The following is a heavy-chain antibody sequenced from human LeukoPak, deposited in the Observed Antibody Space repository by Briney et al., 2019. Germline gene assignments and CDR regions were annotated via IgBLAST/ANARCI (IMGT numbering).Heavy chain of an antibody. CDR2: INANRGGT. CDR3: ARRYCSSTSCYYFDY. Sequence: ASVKVSCKASGYTFTDYYMHWVRQAPGQGLEWMGWINANRGGTNYAQRFQGRVTMTRDTSITTAYMELSRLKSDDTAVYYCARRYCSSTSCYYFDYWGQGTLVTVSS. D-gene: IGHD2-2*01. J-gene: IGHJ4*02. V-gene: IGHV1-2*02. CDR1: GYTFTDYY.